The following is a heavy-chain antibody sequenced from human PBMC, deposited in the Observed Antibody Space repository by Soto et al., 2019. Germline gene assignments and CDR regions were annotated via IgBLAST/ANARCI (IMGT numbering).Heavy chain of an antibody. V-gene: IGHV2-5*02. CDR1: GFSLSTTGVS. CDR3: AHRHCSGGSCYNFDS. J-gene: IGHJ4*02. Sequence: QITLKESGPTLVKPTQTLTLTCTFSGFSLSTTGVSVGWIRQPPGKALEWLALIYWDDDKRCNPTLKSRLTIAKDPSKNQVVLTMTNMDPVDTATYYCAHRHCSGGSCYNFDSWGLGTLVTVSS. CDR2: IYWDDDK. D-gene: IGHD2-15*01.